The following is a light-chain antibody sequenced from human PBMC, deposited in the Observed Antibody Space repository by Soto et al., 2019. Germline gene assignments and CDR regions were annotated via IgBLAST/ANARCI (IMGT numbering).Light chain of an antibody. CDR3: SSYAASPL. V-gene: IGLV2-8*01. CDR1: SSDVGGYNY. Sequence: QSALTQPPSASGSPGQSVTISCTGTSSDVGGYNYVSWYQQHPGKAPKLMIYEVSKRPSGVPDRFSGSKSGNTASLTVSGLQAEDEADYYCSSYAASPLFGTGTKVT. CDR2: EVS. J-gene: IGLJ1*01.